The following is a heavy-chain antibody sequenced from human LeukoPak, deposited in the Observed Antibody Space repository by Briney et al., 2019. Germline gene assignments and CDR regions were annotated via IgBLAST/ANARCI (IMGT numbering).Heavy chain of an antibody. CDR3: ARDPYCSGGSCYPFDY. V-gene: IGHV4-38-2*02. D-gene: IGHD2-15*01. CDR1: GYSISSGYF. Sequence: ASETLSLTCTVSGYSISSGYFWGWIRQPPGKGLEWIGSMYHSGSIYHNPSLKSRVTLSLDTSRNQFSLKLYSVTAADTAVYYCARDPYCSGGSCYPFDYWGQGTLVTVSS. J-gene: IGHJ4*02. CDR2: MYHSGSI.